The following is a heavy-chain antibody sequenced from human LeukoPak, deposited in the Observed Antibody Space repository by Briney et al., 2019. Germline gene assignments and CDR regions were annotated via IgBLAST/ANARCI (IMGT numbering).Heavy chain of an antibody. V-gene: IGHV3-9*01. CDR2: ISWNSATI. CDR3: VKEVGAAVGRSSFDY. J-gene: IGHJ4*02. CDR1: GFTFDDYA. Sequence: GRSLRLSCAASGFTFDDYAMRWVRQTPGKGLEWVSHISWNSATIEYADSVKGRFTISRDNAKNSLYLQMNSLRAEDTALYYCVKEVGAAVGRSSFDYWGQGTLVTVSS. D-gene: IGHD6-13*01.